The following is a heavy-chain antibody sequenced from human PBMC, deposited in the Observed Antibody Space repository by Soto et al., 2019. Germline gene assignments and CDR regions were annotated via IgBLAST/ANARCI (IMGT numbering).Heavy chain of an antibody. D-gene: IGHD2-15*01. V-gene: IGHV1-18*01. CDR1: GYTFTSYG. Sequence: QVQLVQSGAEVKKPGASVKVSCKASGYTFTSYGISWVRQAPGQGLEWMGWISAYNGNTNYAQKLQGRVTMTTDTSTSPAYMELRSLRSDDTAVYYCARDRVVVAATALGVNGMDVWGQGTTVTVSS. CDR3: ARDRVVVAATALGVNGMDV. J-gene: IGHJ6*02. CDR2: ISAYNGNT.